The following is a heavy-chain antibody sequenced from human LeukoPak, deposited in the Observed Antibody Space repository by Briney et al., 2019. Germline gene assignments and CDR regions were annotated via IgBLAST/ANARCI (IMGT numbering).Heavy chain of an antibody. D-gene: IGHD3-22*01. V-gene: IGHV3-23*01. CDR2: ISGSGSST. CDR1: VFTLRRYA. J-gene: IGHJ4*02. Sequence: GGSLSLSCAASVFTLRRYAMGWVCPTPGRGVERVSGISGSGSSTYYADSVKGRFTISRDNSNNTLYLQMNSLGAEDTAVYCCAKGSGYYPEGSDYWGQGTLVTVSS. CDR3: AKGSGYYPEGSDY.